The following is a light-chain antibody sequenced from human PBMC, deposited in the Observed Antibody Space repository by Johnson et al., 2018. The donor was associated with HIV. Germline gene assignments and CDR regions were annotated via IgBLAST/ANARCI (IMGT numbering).Light chain of an antibody. CDR2: DNN. CDR3: GTWDSSLSAYV. J-gene: IGLJ1*01. CDR1: SSNIGNNY. V-gene: IGLV1-51*01. Sequence: QAVLTQPPSVSAAPGQKVTISCSGSSSNIGNNYVSWYQQVPGTAPKLLIYDNNKRPSGIPDRFSGSKSGTSATLGIIELQTGDEADYYCGTWDSSLSAYVFGTWTKVTVL.